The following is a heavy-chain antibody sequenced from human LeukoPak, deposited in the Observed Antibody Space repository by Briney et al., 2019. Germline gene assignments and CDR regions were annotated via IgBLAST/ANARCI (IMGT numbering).Heavy chain of an antibody. Sequence: SETLSLTCTVSGGSISSGGYYWSWIRQHPGKGLEWIRYIYYSGSTYYNPSLKSRVTISVDTSKNQFSLKLSSVTAADTAVYYCAKSIAAPYYFDYWGQGTLVTVSS. V-gene: IGHV4-31*03. J-gene: IGHJ4*02. CDR1: GGSISSGGYY. CDR2: IYYSGST. CDR3: AKSIAAPYYFDY. D-gene: IGHD6-6*01.